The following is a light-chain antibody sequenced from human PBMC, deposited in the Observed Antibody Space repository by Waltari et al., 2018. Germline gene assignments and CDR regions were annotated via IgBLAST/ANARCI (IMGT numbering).Light chain of an antibody. CDR2: DNS. V-gene: IGLV3-21*02. CDR3: QVWDESSGDPV. J-gene: IGLJ2*01. Sequence: SYVLTPPPSVSVAPGQTAGISCGGYSIGSRRVHWYQQQPGPAPVLVVYDNSYRPSGISERFSGSNSGNTATLTINAVEVEDEADYYCQVWDESSGDPVFGGGTNLTIL. CDR1: SIGSRR.